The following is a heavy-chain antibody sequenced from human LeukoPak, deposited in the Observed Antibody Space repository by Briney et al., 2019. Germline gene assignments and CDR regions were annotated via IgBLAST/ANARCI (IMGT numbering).Heavy chain of an antibody. J-gene: IGHJ5*02. CDR1: GGSLSSYY. Sequence: SETLSLTYSVSGGSLSSYYWSWIRQPPGKGLEWIGYIYYSGSTNYNPSLKSRVTISVDTSKNQFSLKLSSVTAADTAVYYCARANGSGSYSTRWFDPWGQGTLVTVSS. CDR3: ARANGSGSYSTRWFDP. D-gene: IGHD3-10*01. V-gene: IGHV4-59*01. CDR2: IYYSGST.